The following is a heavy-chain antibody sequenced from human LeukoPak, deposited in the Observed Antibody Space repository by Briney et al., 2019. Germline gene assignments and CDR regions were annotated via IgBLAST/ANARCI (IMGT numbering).Heavy chain of an antibody. CDR1: GDFINSHY. CDR2: IYISGST. V-gene: IGHV4-4*07. J-gene: IGHJ4*02. Sequence: SETLSLTCTVSGDFINSHYWSWIRQPAGEGLEWIGRIYISGSTNYNPSLKSRVTMSVDTSKNQFSLKLRSVTAADTAVYYCARVTYYYNSSGYFYDDYWGQGTLVTVSS. CDR3: ARVTYYYNSSGYFYDDY. D-gene: IGHD3-22*01.